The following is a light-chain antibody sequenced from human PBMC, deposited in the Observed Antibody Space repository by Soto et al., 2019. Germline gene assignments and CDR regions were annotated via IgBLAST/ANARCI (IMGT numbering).Light chain of an antibody. CDR2: EVV. V-gene: IGLV2-8*01. J-gene: IGLJ1*01. CDR3: KSYAGSNTYV. CDR1: SSDIGGYIY. Sequence: QSVLTQPASVSASPGQSITISCTGTSSDIGGYIYVSWYQHHPGKAPRLMIYEVVQRPSGVPDRFSGSKSGNTASLTVSGLQAADEADYFCKSYAGSNTYVFGSGTKLTVL.